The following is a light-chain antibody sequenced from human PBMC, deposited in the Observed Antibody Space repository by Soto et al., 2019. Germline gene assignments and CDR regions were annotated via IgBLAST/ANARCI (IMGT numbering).Light chain of an antibody. Sequence: DIQMTQSPSSVSASVGDTVTITCRASQGIYSRLAWYQQKPGKAPKLLLYAASSLQSGVPSRFSGSGSGTDFTLTISSLQPEDFATYYCQQANSFPRVTFGGGTKVDIK. CDR2: AAS. CDR1: QGIYSR. V-gene: IGKV1-12*01. CDR3: QQANSFPRVT. J-gene: IGKJ4*01.